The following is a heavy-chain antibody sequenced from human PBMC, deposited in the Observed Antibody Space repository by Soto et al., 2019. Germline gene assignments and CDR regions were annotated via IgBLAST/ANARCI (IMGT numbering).Heavy chain of an antibody. J-gene: IGHJ4*02. Sequence: GGSLRLSCAASGFSFSSYGMRWVRQAPGKGLEWVAIISYDGSDKYYADSVKGRFTISRDNSKNTLFLQMSSLRAEDTAVYYCAKPYYYSSSGYYYFDSWGQGTLVTVSS. CDR2: ISYDGSDK. D-gene: IGHD3-22*01. V-gene: IGHV3-30*18. CDR1: GFSFSSYG. CDR3: AKPYYYSSSGYYYFDS.